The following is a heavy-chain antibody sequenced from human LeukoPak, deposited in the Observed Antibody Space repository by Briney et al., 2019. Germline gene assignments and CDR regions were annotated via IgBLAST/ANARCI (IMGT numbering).Heavy chain of an antibody. Sequence: ASVKVSCKASGYTFTSYGISWVRQAPGQGLEWMVWISAYNGNTNYAQKLQGRVTMTTDTSTSTAYMELRSLRSDDTAVYYCARDPSSGWYTRPDYWGQGTLVTVSS. V-gene: IGHV1-18*04. D-gene: IGHD6-19*01. J-gene: IGHJ4*02. CDR3: ARDPSSGWYTRPDY. CDR1: GYTFTSYG. CDR2: ISAYNGNT.